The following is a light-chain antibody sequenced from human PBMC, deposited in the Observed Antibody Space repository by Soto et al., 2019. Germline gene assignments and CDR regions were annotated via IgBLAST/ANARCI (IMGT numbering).Light chain of an antibody. Sequence: QSALTQPASVSGSPGQSITISCTGTSSDVGGYNYVSWYQQYPGKAPKLMIYDVSDWPSGISNRFSGSKSGNTASLTISGLQAEDEADYYCSSYTRSSTLVFGGGTKLTVL. CDR3: SSYTRSSTLV. J-gene: IGLJ2*01. CDR1: SSDVGGYNY. CDR2: DVS. V-gene: IGLV2-14*01.